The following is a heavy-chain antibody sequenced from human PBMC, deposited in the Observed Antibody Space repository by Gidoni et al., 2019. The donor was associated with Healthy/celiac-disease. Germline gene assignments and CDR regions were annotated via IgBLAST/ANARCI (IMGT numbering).Heavy chain of an antibody. CDR2: INHSGST. CDR1: GGSFSGYY. D-gene: IGHD3-22*01. J-gene: IGHJ6*03. CDR3: ARWAPVDDSIYYYYYYYMDV. Sequence: QVQLQQWGAGLLKPSETLSLTCAVYGGSFSGYYWSWFRPPPGKGLEWIGEINHSGSTNYNPSLKSRVTISVDTSKNQFSLKLSSVTAADTAVYYCARWAPVDDSIYYYYYYYMDVWGKGTTVTVSS. V-gene: IGHV4-34*01.